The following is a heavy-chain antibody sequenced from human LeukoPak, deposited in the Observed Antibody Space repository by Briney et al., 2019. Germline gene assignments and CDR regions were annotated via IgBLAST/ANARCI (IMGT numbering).Heavy chain of an antibody. CDR1: GFTFSSYA. D-gene: IGHD4-11*01. CDR3: ARDAQRGFDYSNSLKY. Sequence: GGSLRLSCAASGFTFSSYAMHWVRQAPGKGLEWVAVISYDGSNKYYADSVKGRFTISRDNSQNTAFLQMNSLRVKDTAIYYCARDAQRGFDYSNSLKYWGHGTLVTVSS. V-gene: IGHV3-30*04. CDR2: ISYDGSNK. J-gene: IGHJ4*01.